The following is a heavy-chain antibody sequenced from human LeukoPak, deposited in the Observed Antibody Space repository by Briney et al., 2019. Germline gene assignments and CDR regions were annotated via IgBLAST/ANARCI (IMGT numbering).Heavy chain of an antibody. CDR3: GIFMDVVPGSMS. Sequence: PSETLSLTCGVYDGSLINYYCHWIRQAPGKGLEWIGEISHGGITKHNPSLKSRVTMSQDPSKRQFSLKMNSMTAADTGVYYCGIFMDVVPGSMSWGLGTLVTVSS. CDR2: ISHGGIT. J-gene: IGHJ4*02. D-gene: IGHD2-2*01. CDR1: DGSLINYY. V-gene: IGHV4-34*01.